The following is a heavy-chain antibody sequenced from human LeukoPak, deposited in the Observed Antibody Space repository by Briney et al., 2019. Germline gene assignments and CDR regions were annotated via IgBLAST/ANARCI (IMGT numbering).Heavy chain of an antibody. D-gene: IGHD4-17*01. V-gene: IGHV3-23*01. Sequence: PGGSLRLSCAASGFSFSSYAMSWVRQAPGRGLEWVSVISGRGDSTYYADSVKGRFTISRDNSKNTLYLQMNSLRAEDTAVYYCAKGGAVTSPYYYYYMDVWGKGTTVTVSS. J-gene: IGHJ6*03. CDR2: ISGRGDST. CDR1: GFSFSSYA. CDR3: AKGGAVTSPYYYYYMDV.